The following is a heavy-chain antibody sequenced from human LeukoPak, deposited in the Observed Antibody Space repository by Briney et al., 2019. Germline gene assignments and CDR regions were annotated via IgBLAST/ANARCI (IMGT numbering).Heavy chain of an antibody. J-gene: IGHJ4*02. D-gene: IGHD3-22*01. CDR2: IFYSGST. CDR3: ARGQPMRRYYYDSSGYYHGNYFDY. CDR1: GGSISTSNYY. V-gene: IGHV4-39*07. Sequence: SETLSLTCTVSGGSISTSNYYWGWVRQPPGKGLEWIGNIFYSGSTYYSPSLKSRVTISLDTSRNQFSLKLNSVTAADTAVYYCARGQPMRRYYYDSSGYYHGNYFDYWGQGTLVTVSS.